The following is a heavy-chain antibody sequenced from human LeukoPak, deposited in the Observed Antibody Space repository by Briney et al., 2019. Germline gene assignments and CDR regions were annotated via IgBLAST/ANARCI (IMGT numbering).Heavy chain of an antibody. V-gene: IGHV3-74*01. CDR2: IDSDASRT. D-gene: IGHD2-15*01. CDR1: GFTFNNYW. Sequence: GGSLRLSCAASGFTFNNYWIHWVRQVPGKDLVWVSRIDSDASRTNYADSVKGRFTISRDNVKNMVYLQMSSLAVEDTAVYYCARYCNGDTCDGALDLWGQGTLVTVSS. CDR3: ARYCNGDTCDGALDL. J-gene: IGHJ3*01.